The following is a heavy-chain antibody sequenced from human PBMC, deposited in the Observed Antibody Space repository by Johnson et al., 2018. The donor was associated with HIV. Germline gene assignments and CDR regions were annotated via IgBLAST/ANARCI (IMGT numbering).Heavy chain of an antibody. CDR3: VRDDYAFHI. J-gene: IGHJ3*02. CDR2: ISYDGSNK. V-gene: IGHV3-30*03. CDR1: GFTFRSYG. Sequence: QVQLVESGGGVVQPGRSLRLSCAASGFTFRSYGMHWDRQAPGKGLEWVAVISYDGSNKYYADSVKGRFTISRDNSKNTLYLQMNSLRAEDTAVYYCVRDDYAFHIWGQGTMVTVSS. D-gene: IGHD2-21*02.